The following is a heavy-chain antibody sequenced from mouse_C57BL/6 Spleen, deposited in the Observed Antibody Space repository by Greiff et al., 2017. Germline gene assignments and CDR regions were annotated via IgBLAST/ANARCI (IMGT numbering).Heavy chain of an antibody. Sequence: QVQLQQPGAELVKPGASVKLSCKASGYTFTSYWMHWVKQRPGQGLEWIGMIHPNSGSTNYNEKFKSKATLTVDKSSSTAYMQLSSLTSEASAVYYCARRGDGYYVDYWGQGTTLTVSS. D-gene: IGHD2-3*01. J-gene: IGHJ2*01. CDR1: GYTFTSYW. CDR2: IHPNSGST. CDR3: ARRGDGYYVDY. V-gene: IGHV1-64*01.